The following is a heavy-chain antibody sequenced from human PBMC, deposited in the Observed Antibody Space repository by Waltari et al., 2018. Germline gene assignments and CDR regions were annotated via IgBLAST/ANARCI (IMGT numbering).Heavy chain of an antibody. V-gene: IGHV3-7*01. D-gene: IGHD2-8*02. CDR1: GFHFSRYW. CDR2: IKQDGSDK. Sequence: EVRLVESGGGLVQPGGSLRLSCAASGFHFSRYWMSWVRQAPGKGLEWVANIKQDGSDKYYVDSVEGRFTVSRDNAKNSLYLQMNSLRAEDTAVYYCARVYWPRGFDYWGQGTLVTVSS. CDR3: ARVYWPRGFDY. J-gene: IGHJ4*02.